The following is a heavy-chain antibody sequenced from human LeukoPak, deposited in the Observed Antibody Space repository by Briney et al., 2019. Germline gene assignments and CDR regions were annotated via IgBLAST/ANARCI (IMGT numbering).Heavy chain of an antibody. CDR2: ISGSAGNT. Sequence: GGSLRLSCAASGFTFSNYAMSWVRQAPGKGLEWLSVISGSAGNTYYADSVKGRFTISRDNSENTLYLQMNSLRAEDTAVYYCAKRASSGPVDYWGQGTLVTVSS. D-gene: IGHD3-22*01. CDR1: GFTFSNYA. CDR3: AKRASSGPVDY. J-gene: IGHJ4*02. V-gene: IGHV3-23*01.